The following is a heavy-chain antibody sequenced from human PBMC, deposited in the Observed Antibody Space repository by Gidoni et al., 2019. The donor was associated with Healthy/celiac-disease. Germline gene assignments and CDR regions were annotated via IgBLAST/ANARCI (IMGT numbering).Heavy chain of an antibody. CDR2: IYHSGST. V-gene: IGHV4-38-2*02. Sequence: QVQLQESGPGLVKPSETLSLTCTVSGYSISSGYYWGWIRQPPGKGLEWIGSIYHSGSTYYNPSLKSRVTISVDTSKNQFSLKLSSVTAADTAVYYCAREPVDTAMDWFDPWGQGTLVTVSS. D-gene: IGHD5-18*01. CDR3: AREPVDTAMDWFDP. CDR1: GYSISSGYY. J-gene: IGHJ5*02.